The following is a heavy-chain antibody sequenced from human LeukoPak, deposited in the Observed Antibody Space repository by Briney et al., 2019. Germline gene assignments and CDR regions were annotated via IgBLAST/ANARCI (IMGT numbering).Heavy chain of an antibody. CDR1: GGSFSGYY. Sequence: SETLSLTCAVYGGSFSGYYWSWIRQPPGKGLEWIGEINHSGSTNYNPSLKSRVTISVDTSKSQFSLKLSSVTAADTAVYYCARDRGWAGYCSSTSCQSRFDPWGQGTLVTVSS. V-gene: IGHV4-34*01. J-gene: IGHJ5*02. CDR2: INHSGST. D-gene: IGHD2-2*01. CDR3: ARDRGWAGYCSSTSCQSRFDP.